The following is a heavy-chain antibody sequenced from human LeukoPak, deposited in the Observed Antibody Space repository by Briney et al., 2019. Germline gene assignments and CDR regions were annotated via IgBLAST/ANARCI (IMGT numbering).Heavy chain of an antibody. Sequence: GGSLRLSCAASGFTFSNYAMSWVRQAPGKGLEWVSTVSGSSGSTYYADSVKGRFSISRDNSKNSLYLQMNSLRAEDTAVYYCARNGVAGTFDIWGQGTMVTVSS. CDR1: GFTFSNYA. D-gene: IGHD2-8*01. J-gene: IGHJ3*02. V-gene: IGHV3-23*01. CDR3: ARNGVAGTFDI. CDR2: VSGSSGST.